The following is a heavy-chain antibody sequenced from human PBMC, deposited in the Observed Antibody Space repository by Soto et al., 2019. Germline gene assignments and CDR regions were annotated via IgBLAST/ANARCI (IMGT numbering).Heavy chain of an antibody. Sequence: PGGSLRLSCAASGFTFDDYAMHWVRQAPGKGLEWVSGISWNSGSIGYADSVKGRFTISRDNAKNSLYLQMNSLRAEDTALYYCAKSAGQLELRYFDYWGQGTLVTVSS. CDR1: GFTFDDYA. J-gene: IGHJ4*02. CDR3: AKSAGQLELRYFDY. CDR2: ISWNSGSI. D-gene: IGHD1-7*01. V-gene: IGHV3-9*01.